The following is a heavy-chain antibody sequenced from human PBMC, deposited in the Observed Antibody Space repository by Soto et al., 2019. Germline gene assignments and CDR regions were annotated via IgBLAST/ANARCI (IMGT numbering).Heavy chain of an antibody. CDR1: GFAFGDYA. CDR3: TTDSYSTLTGVRFDY. V-gene: IGHV3-49*03. CDR2: IRSKAYGGTT. D-gene: IGHD2-8*01. J-gene: IGHJ4*01. Sequence: GGSLRLSCTASGFAFGDYAMIWFRQAPGKGLEWVGFIRSKAYGGTTEYAAPVKGRFAISRDDSRNIVYMQMNSLKTEDTAVYYCTTDSYSTLTGVRFDYWGHGALVTVSS.